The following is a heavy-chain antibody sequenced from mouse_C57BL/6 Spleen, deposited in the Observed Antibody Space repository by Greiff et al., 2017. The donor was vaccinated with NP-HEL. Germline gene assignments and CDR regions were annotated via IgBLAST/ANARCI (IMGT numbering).Heavy chain of an antibody. CDR3: ARNGNGNYDY. CDR1: GYTFTSYG. V-gene: IGHV1-81*01. J-gene: IGHJ2*01. D-gene: IGHD2-1*01. CDR2: IYPRSGNT. Sequence: VQLQQSGAELARPGASVKLSCKASGYTFTSYGISWVKQRTGQGLEWIGEIYPRSGNTYYNEKFKGKATLTADKSSSTAYMELRSLTSEDSAVYFCARNGNGNYDYWGKGTTLTVSS.